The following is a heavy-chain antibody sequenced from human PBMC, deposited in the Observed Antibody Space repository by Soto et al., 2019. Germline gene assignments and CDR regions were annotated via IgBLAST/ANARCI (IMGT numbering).Heavy chain of an antibody. Sequence: QVQLVQSGAEVKKPGASLKVSCTASGYTFTSYAITWVRQAPGQGLEWMGWISTYNGDTKYAQNLQGRVTITTDTSTRTAYMELRSLKSDDTAVYYCAGGALLQTISEHWSQGTLVAVSS. CDR3: AGGALLQTISEH. V-gene: IGHV1-18*01. D-gene: IGHD1-1*01. CDR2: ISTYNGDT. J-gene: IGHJ4*02. CDR1: GYTFTSYA.